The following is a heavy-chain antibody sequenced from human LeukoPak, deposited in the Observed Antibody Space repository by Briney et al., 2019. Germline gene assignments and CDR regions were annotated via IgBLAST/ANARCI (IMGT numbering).Heavy chain of an antibody. V-gene: IGHV3-23*01. CDR3: GRGEQVLPY. CDR2: MTRDGRT. J-gene: IGHJ4*02. Sequence: PGGSLRLSCVASGFSFSTYAMVWVRQAPGKGLEWVSAMTRDGRTFYADSVQGRVTISRDNSKNTLYLQMSSLGAEDTAVFYCGRGEQVLPYWGQGILVTVSS. CDR1: GFSFSTYA. D-gene: IGHD1-26*01.